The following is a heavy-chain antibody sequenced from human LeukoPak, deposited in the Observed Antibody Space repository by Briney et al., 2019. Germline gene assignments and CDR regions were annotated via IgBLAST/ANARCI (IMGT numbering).Heavy chain of an antibody. CDR2: INPSGDGT. Sequence: ASVKVSCKASGHTFTTYYVHLVRQAPGQGLEWMGVINPSGDGTDYPQRFQGRVTLTRDTSTSTVYMELSSLRSEDTAIYYCAKETPNTGWFDPWGQGTLVTVSS. CDR3: AKETPNTGWFDP. V-gene: IGHV1-46*01. D-gene: IGHD1-14*01. CDR1: GHTFTTYY. J-gene: IGHJ5*02.